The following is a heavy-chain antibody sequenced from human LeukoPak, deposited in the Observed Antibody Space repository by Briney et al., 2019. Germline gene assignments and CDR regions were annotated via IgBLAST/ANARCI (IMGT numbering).Heavy chain of an antibody. CDR1: GGSFSGYY. V-gene: IGHV4-34*01. Sequence: RSSDTLSLTCAVYGGSFSGYYWSWIRQPPGKGLEWIGEINHSGSTNYNPSLKSRVTISVDTSKNQFSLKLSSVTAADTAVYYCARGRLLFRRGYFQHWGQGTLVTVSS. CDR2: INHSGST. CDR3: ARGRLLFRRGYFQH. J-gene: IGHJ1*01. D-gene: IGHD2-21*02.